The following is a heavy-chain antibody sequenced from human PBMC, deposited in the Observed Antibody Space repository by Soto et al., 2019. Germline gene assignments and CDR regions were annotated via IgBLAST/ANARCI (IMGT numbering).Heavy chain of an antibody. D-gene: IGHD2-2*01. CDR2: IYYSGST. V-gene: IGHV4-39*01. Sequence: QLQLQESGPGLVKPSETLSLTCTVSGGSISSSSYYWGWIRQPPGKGLEWIGSIYYSGSTYYNPSLKSRVTISVDTSKNQFSLKLSSVTAADTAVYYCASYCSSNSCQIDYWGQGTLVTVSS. CDR3: ASYCSSNSCQIDY. CDR1: GGSISSSSYY. J-gene: IGHJ4*02.